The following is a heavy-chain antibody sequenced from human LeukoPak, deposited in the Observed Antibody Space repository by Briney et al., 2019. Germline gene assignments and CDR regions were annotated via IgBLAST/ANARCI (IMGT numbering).Heavy chain of an antibody. V-gene: IGHV3-23*01. D-gene: IGHD5-18*01. J-gene: IGHJ4*02. Sequence: PGGSLRLSCAASGFTVSSNYMSWVRQAPGKGLEWVSAISGSGGSTYYADSVKGRFTISRDNSKNTLYLQMNSLRAEDTAVYYCAKGHLRGYSYGLDYWGQGTLVTVSS. CDR2: ISGSGGST. CDR1: GFTVSSNY. CDR3: AKGHLRGYSYGLDY.